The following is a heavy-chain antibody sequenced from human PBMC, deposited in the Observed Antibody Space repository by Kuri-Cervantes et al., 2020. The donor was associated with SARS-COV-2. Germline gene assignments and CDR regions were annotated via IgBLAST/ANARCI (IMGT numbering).Heavy chain of an antibody. CDR1: GGSFSGYY. V-gene: IGHV4-59*08. CDR3: ATRVDYMED. D-gene: IGHD2-15*01. CDR2: IYYSGST. J-gene: IGHJ6*03. Sequence: SETLSLTCAVYGGSFSGYYWSWIRQPPGKGLEWIGYIYYSGSTNYNPSLKSRVTISVDTSKNQFPLKLSSVTAADTAVYYCATRVDYMEDWGKGTPVTVSS.